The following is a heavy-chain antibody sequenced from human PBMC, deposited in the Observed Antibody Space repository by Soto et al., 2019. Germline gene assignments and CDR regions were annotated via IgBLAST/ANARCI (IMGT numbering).Heavy chain of an antibody. V-gene: IGHV4-34*01. J-gene: IGHJ5*02. Sequence: QVQLQQWGAGLLKPSETLSLTCAVYGGSFSGYYWSWIRQPPGKGLEWIGEINHSGSTNYNPSLKSRVTISVDTSKNQFSLKLSSVTAADTAVYYCARRSLRLGYCSGGSCALGSWFDPWGQGTLVTVSS. D-gene: IGHD2-15*01. CDR1: GGSFSGYY. CDR3: ARRSLRLGYCSGGSCALGSWFDP. CDR2: INHSGST.